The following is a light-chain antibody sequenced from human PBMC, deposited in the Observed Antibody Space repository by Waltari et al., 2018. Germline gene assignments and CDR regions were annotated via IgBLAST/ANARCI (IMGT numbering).Light chain of an antibody. J-gene: IGKJ1*01. Sequence: EIVLTQSPATLSLSPGERATLSCRASQSVGSYFAWYQQSPGQAPRLLISAASNRATGIPARFSGSGSETDFTLTISSLEPEDFAVYYCQQRNTWWTFGQGTKVEIK. CDR3: QQRNTWWT. V-gene: IGKV3-11*01. CDR2: AAS. CDR1: QSVGSY.